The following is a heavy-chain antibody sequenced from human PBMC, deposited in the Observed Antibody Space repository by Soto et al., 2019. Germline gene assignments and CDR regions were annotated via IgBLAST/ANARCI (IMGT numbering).Heavy chain of an antibody. Sequence: PGGSLRLSCAASGFTFSSYAMSWVRQAPGKGLEWVSAISGSGGSTYYADSVKGRFTISRDNSKNTLYLQMNSLRAEDTAVYYCAKDLTGDYFFDESYDAFGIWGQGTMVTVSS. CDR1: GFTFSSYA. J-gene: IGHJ3*02. D-gene: IGHD4-17*01. CDR3: AKDLTGDYFFDESYDAFGI. CDR2: ISGSGGST. V-gene: IGHV3-23*01.